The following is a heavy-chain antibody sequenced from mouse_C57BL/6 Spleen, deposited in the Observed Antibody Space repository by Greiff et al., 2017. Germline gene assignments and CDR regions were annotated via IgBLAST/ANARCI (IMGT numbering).Heavy chain of an antibody. J-gene: IGHJ1*03. CDR3: ARRGLRSYRYFDV. CDR1: GFSLTSYG. Sequence: VNVVESGPGLVAPSQSLSITCTVSGFSLTSYGVDWVRQSPGKGLEWLGVIWGVGSTNYNSGLKTRLSISKDNSKSQVFLKMNSLQTEDTAMYYCARRGLRSYRYFDVWGTGTTVTVSS. V-gene: IGHV2-6*01. D-gene: IGHD2-2*01. CDR2: IWGVGST.